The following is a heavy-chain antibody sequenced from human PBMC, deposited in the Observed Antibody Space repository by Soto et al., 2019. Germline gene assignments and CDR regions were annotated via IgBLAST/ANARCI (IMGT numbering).Heavy chain of an antibody. J-gene: IGHJ4*02. Sequence: QVQLQESGPGLVKPSETLSLTCTVSGGSISSYYWSWIRQPPGKGLEWIGYIYYSGSTNYNPSLKSRVTISVDTSKNQFSLKLSSVTAADTAVYYCARVRHSRSWIDYWGQGTLVTVSS. CDR1: GGSISSYY. CDR2: IYYSGST. D-gene: IGHD6-13*01. CDR3: ARVRHSRSWIDY. V-gene: IGHV4-59*01.